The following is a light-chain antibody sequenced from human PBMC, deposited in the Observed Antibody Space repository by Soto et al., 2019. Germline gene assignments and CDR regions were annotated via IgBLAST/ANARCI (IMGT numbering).Light chain of an antibody. CDR1: SSDVGGYNF. Sequence: QSVLTQPASVSGSPGQSITISCTGTSSDVGGYNFVSWYQQHPGKAPKLLIYDVTTQPSGVSHRFSGSKSGNTASLTISGLQAEDEADYYCSSYTSNSTLVFGGGTQLTVL. J-gene: IGLJ3*02. CDR3: SSYTSNSTLV. CDR2: DVT. V-gene: IGLV2-14*03.